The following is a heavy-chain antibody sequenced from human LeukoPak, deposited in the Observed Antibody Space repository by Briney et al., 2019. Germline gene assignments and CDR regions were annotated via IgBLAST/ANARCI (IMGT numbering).Heavy chain of an antibody. CDR3: ARLGPVAGKSYLGY. CDR2: IYYSGST. Sequence: SETLSLTCTVSGGSISNSSYYWGWIRQSPGKGLEWIGSIYYSGSTYYNLSLKSRVTISVDTSKNQFSLKLSSVTAADTAVYYCARLGPVAGKSYLGYWGQGTLVTVSS. V-gene: IGHV4-39*01. D-gene: IGHD6-19*01. CDR1: GGSISNSSYY. J-gene: IGHJ4*02.